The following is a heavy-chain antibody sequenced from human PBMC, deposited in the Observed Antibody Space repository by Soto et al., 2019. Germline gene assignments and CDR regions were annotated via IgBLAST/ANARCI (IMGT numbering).Heavy chain of an antibody. CDR2: IYYSGST. V-gene: IGHV4-39*01. Sequence: PSETLSLTCTVSGDSISSSSYYWGWIRQPPGKGLEWIGTIYYSGSTYYNPSLKSRLTMSVDTSKNQFSLKLSSVTAADTAVYYCARHFGTLYLDSSGYHYRGYFDYSGRVTL. CDR3: ARHFGTLYLDSSGYHYRGYFDY. CDR1: GDSISSSSYY. J-gene: IGHJ4*01. D-gene: IGHD3-22*01.